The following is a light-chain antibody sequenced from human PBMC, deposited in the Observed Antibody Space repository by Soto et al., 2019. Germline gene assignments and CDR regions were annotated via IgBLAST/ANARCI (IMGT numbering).Light chain of an antibody. Sequence: ALQLTQTPSSLSASVGDRVSMTCRASQVIRSALAWYQQKPGNPPELLIYDASTLEVGVPSRFSGSGSGTHFTLTISIVQPEDFATYYCQQFHSSAIAFGQGTRLEIK. J-gene: IGKJ5*01. CDR3: QQFHSSAIA. V-gene: IGKV1-13*02. CDR2: DAS. CDR1: QVIRSA.